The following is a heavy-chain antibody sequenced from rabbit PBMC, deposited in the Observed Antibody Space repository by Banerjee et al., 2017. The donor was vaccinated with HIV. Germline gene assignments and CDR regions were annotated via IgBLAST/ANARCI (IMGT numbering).Heavy chain of an antibody. CDR1: GFSFSSSYY. Sequence: QEQLEESGGGLVKPGGTLTLTCKASGFSFSSSYYMCWVRQAPGKGLELIACIYVGSSGTTYYASWAKGRFTISKTSSTTVTLQMTSLTAADTATCFCARVSTYYTFAYGTRSDYYGMDLWGPGTLVTVS. CDR3: ARVSTYYTFAYGTRSDYYGMDL. J-gene: IGHJ6*01. CDR2: IYVGSSGTT. V-gene: IGHV1S45*01. D-gene: IGHD6-1*01.